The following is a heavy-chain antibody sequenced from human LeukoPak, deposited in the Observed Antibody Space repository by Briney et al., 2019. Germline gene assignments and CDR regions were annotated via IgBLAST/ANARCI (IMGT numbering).Heavy chain of an antibody. CDR2: INPSGGST. V-gene: IGHV1-46*01. Sequence: ASVKVSCKASGYTFTSYYMHWVRQAPGQGLEWMGIINPSGGSTSYAQKFQGRVTMTRDTSTSTVYMELSSLRSEDTAVYYCARALNAQQLVPGAADYWGQGTLVTVSS. D-gene: IGHD6-13*01. J-gene: IGHJ4*02. CDR1: GYTFTSYY. CDR3: ARALNAQQLVPGAADY.